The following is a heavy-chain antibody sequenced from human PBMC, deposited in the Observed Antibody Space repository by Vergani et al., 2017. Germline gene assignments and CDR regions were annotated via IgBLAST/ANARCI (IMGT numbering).Heavy chain of an antibody. J-gene: IGHJ4*02. CDR2: ISGSGGST. D-gene: IGHD6-13*01. CDR3: AKFGSGVYSSSPGEY. V-gene: IGHV3-23*01. Sequence: EVQLLESGGGLVQPGGSLRLSCAASGFTFSSYAMSWVRQAPGKGLEWVSAISGSGGSTYYADSVKGRFTISRDNSKNTLYLQMNSLRAEDTALYYCAKFGSGVYSSSPGEYWGQGTLVTVSS. CDR1: GFTFSSYA.